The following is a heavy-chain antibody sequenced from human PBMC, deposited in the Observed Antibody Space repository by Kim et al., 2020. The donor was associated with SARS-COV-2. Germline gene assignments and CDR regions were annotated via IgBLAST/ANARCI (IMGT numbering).Heavy chain of an antibody. J-gene: IGHJ5*02. CDR2: ISGSGGST. Sequence: GGSLRLSCAASGFTFSSYAMSWVRQAPGKGLEWVSAISGSGGSTYYADSVKGRFTISRDNSKNTLYLQMNSLRAEDTAVYYCAKDLYSGKAFSSSGPWGQGTLVTASS. CDR1: GFTFSSYA. CDR3: AKDLYSGKAFSSSGP. D-gene: IGHD1-26*01. V-gene: IGHV3-23*01.